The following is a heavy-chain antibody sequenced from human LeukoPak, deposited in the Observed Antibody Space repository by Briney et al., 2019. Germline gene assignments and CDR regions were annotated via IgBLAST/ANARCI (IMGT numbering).Heavy chain of an antibody. J-gene: IGHJ6*03. CDR3: ARRPSSYYYMDV. CDR2: IYPGDSDT. Sequence: GESLQISSKCSGYSFTSYWSCWVRHMPGKGLEWIGIIYPGDSDTRYSPSFQGKVTISADKSISTAYLQWSSLKASDTAMYYCARRPSSYYYMDVWGKGTPVTVSS. V-gene: IGHV5-51*01. CDR1: GYSFTSYW.